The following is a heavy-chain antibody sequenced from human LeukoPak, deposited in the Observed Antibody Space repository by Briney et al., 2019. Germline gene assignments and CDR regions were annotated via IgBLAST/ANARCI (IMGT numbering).Heavy chain of an antibody. J-gene: IGHJ4*02. Sequence: GGSLRLSCAASGFTFSSYAMHWVRQAPGKGLEWVAVISYDGSNKYYADSVEGRFTISRDNSKNTLYVQMNSLRAEDTAVYYCAREGDYYDSSGYGLVYWGQGTLVTVSS. CDR3: AREGDYYDSSGYGLVY. D-gene: IGHD3-22*01. V-gene: IGHV3-30-3*01. CDR1: GFTFSSYA. CDR2: ISYDGSNK.